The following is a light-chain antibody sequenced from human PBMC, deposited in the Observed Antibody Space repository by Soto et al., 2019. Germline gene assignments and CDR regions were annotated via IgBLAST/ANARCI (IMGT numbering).Light chain of an antibody. CDR2: GAS. Sequence: EIVLTQSPGTLSLSPGQRATLSCRASENVRTFVDWYQQKPGQAPRLLIYGASNRATGIPARFSGSGSGTDFTLTISRLGPEDFAVYYCQQYGSSPPTFGQGTKVDIK. CDR3: QQYGSSPPT. J-gene: IGKJ1*01. CDR1: ENVRTF. V-gene: IGKV3-20*01.